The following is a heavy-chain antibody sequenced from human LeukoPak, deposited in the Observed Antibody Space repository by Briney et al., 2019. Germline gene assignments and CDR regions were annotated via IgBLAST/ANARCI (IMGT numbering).Heavy chain of an antibody. CDR3: ARDWPIVIADY. D-gene: IGHD2/OR15-2a*01. Sequence: ASVKVSCKTSGYPFTNHGVSWVRQAPGQGLEWMRWINANSGDTNYAQRFQGRLTMTTDTSTTTAYMELRSLSSDDTAVYYCARDWPIVIADYWGQGTLVTVSS. CDR2: INANSGDT. V-gene: IGHV1-18*01. J-gene: IGHJ4*02. CDR1: GYPFTNHG.